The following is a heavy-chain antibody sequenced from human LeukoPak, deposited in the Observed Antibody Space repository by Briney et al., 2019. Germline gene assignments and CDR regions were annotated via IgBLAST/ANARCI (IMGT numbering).Heavy chain of an antibody. J-gene: IGHJ5*02. CDR1: GGSIRSYY. D-gene: IGHD1-26*01. Sequence: SETLSLSCTVSGGSIRSYYWSWIRQPPGKGLEWIAHIHDSGSTSYNPSLKSRLTMSVDTSKNQFSLRMSSVTAADTAVYYCARHLNAGSYPLYHWGQGTLVTVSS. V-gene: IGHV4-59*08. CDR3: ARHLNAGSYPLYH. CDR2: IHDSGST.